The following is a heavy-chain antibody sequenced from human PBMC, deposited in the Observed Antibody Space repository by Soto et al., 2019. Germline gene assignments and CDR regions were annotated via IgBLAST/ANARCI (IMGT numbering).Heavy chain of an antibody. J-gene: IGHJ6*02. CDR1: GFTFSSYG. D-gene: IGHD3-10*01. CDR3: ARDWARLWFGELRGEGSDGMDV. Sequence: GGSLRLSCGASGFTFSSYGMHWVRQAPGKGLEWVAVIWYDGSNKYYADSVKGRFTISRDNSKNTLYLQMNSLRAEDTAVYYCARDWARLWFGELRGEGSDGMDVWGHGTRVTVSS. CDR2: IWYDGSNK. V-gene: IGHV3-33*01.